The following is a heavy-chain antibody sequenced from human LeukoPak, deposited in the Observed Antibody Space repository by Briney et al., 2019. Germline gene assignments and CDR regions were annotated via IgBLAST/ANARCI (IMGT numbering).Heavy chain of an antibody. J-gene: IGHJ6*03. CDR1: GDSVSSNSAA. D-gene: IGHD2-2*01. CDR2: TYYRSKWYN. Sequence: SQTLSLTCAISGDSVSSNSAAWNWIRQSPSRGLEWLGRTYYRSKWYNDYAVSVKSRITINPDTSKNQFSLQLNSVTPEDTAVYYCARLGYCSSTSCYVLDGGSYYYYMDVWGKGTTVTTSS. V-gene: IGHV6-1*01. CDR3: ARLGYCSSTSCYVLDGGSYYYYMDV.